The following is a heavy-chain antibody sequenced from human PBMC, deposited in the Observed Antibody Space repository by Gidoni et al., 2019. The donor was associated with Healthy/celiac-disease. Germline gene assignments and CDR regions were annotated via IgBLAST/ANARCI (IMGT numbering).Heavy chain of an antibody. CDR3: ARGYYDSSGYYGASSLDY. Sequence: QVQLVQSGAEVKKPGASVKVSCKASGYTFTGYYMHWVRQAPGQGLEWMGWINPNSGGTNYAQKFQGRVTMNRDTSISTAYMELSRLRSDDTAVYYCARGYYDSSGYYGASSLDYWGQGTLVTVSS. J-gene: IGHJ4*02. D-gene: IGHD3-22*01. CDR1: GYTFTGYY. CDR2: INPNSGGT. V-gene: IGHV1-2*02.